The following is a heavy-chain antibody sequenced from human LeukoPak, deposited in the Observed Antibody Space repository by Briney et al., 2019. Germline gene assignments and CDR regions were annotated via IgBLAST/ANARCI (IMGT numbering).Heavy chain of an antibody. V-gene: IGHV4-34*01. CDR3: ARGSDYYGSSGYAGRYYYYGMDV. CDR1: GGSFSGYY. CDR2: INHSGST. D-gene: IGHD3-22*01. J-gene: IGHJ6*02. Sequence: SETLSLTCAVYGGSFSGYYWSWIRQPPGKGLEWIGEINHSGSTNYNPSLKSRVTISVDTSKNQFSLKLSSVTAADTAVYYCARGSDYYGSSGYAGRYYYYGMDVWGQGTTVTVSS.